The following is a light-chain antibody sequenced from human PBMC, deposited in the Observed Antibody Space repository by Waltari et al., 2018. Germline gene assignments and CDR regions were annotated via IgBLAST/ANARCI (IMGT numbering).Light chain of an antibody. V-gene: IGKV1-39*01. CDR1: QNIGNY. CDR2: AAS. J-gene: IGKJ2*01. CDR3: QQSYDRPYT. Sequence: DIQVTQSPSSLSASIGDRVTISCRASQNIGNYLNWYQQKPGEAPNLLILAASTLRSGAPSRFSGSRSGTEFTLTISSVQPEDSATFYCQQSYDRPYTFGQGTKLGIE.